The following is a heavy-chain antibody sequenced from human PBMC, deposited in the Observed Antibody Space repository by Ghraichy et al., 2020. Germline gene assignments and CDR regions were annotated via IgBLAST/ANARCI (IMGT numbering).Heavy chain of an antibody. V-gene: IGHV3-7*03. CDR3: ARRYFDS. J-gene: IGHJ4*02. CDR2: IRQDGNEK. CDR1: GFTFSDYW. Sequence: GESLNISCVASGFTFSDYWMQWVRPAPGKGLEWVANIRQDGNEKYYVDSVKGRFTISRDNARNSLYLQMNSLRAEDTAVYYCARRYFDSWGQGTLVTVSS.